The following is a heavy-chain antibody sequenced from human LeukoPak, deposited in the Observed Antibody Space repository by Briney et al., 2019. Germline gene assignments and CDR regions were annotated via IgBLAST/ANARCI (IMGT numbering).Heavy chain of an antibody. D-gene: IGHD3-10*01. J-gene: IGHJ4*02. CDR1: GGSFSGYY. Sequence: SETLSLTCAVYGGSFSGYYWSWIRQPPGKGLEWTGEINHSGSTNYNPSLKSRVTISVDTSKNQFSLKLSSVTAADTAVYYCARAGVVTMVRGVISYWGQGTLVTVSS. CDR3: ARAGVVTMVRGVISY. CDR2: INHSGST. V-gene: IGHV4-34*01.